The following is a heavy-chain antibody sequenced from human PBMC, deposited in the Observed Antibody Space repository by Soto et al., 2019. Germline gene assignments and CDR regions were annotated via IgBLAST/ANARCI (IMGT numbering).Heavy chain of an antibody. CDR2: INHSGST. V-gene: IGHV4-34*01. D-gene: IGHD4-17*01. CDR1: GGSFSGYY. J-gene: IGHJ4*02. CDR3: ARDYGDYRFDY. Sequence: PSETLSLTCAVYGGSFSGYYWSWIRQPPGKGLEWIGEINHSGSTNYNPSLKSRVTISVDTSKNQFSLKLSSVTAADTAVYYCARDYGDYRFDYWGQGTLVTVSS.